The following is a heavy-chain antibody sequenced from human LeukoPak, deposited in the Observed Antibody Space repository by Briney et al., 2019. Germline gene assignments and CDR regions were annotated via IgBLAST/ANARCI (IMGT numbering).Heavy chain of an antibody. CDR3: ATQGLLDAFDI. V-gene: IGHV3-15*01. Sequence: PGGSLRLSCAASGFTFSDAWMIWVRPAPGKRLERVGRIKSRANGGTPDYAAPVTGRFTISRDDSNGTLFLQMNSLTTEDTAVYYCATQGLLDAFDIWGQGTMVIVSS. D-gene: IGHD3-22*01. CDR1: GFTFSDAW. J-gene: IGHJ3*02. CDR2: IKSRANGGTP.